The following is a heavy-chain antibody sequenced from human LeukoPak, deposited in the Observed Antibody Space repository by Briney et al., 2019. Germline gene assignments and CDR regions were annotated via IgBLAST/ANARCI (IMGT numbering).Heavy chain of an antibody. Sequence: SETLSLTCTVSGGSISSGDYYWSWIRQPPGKGLEWIGYIYYSGSTYYNPSLKSRVTISVDTSNNQFSLKLSSVTAADTAVYYCARAGDKLLNWFDPRGQGTLVTVSS. CDR2: IYYSGST. V-gene: IGHV4-30-4*01. J-gene: IGHJ5*02. CDR3: ARAGDKLLNWFDP. D-gene: IGHD4-23*01. CDR1: GGSISSGDYY.